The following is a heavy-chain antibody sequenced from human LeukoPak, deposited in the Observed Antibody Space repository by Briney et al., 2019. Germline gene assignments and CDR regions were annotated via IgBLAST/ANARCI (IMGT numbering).Heavy chain of an antibody. D-gene: IGHD4/OR15-4a*01. CDR1: GGSISSYY. J-gene: IGHJ1*01. CDR2: IYYSGST. V-gene: IGHV4-59*12. CDR3: ARDRTMAFQH. Sequence: SETLSLTCTVSGGSISSYYWSWIRQPPGKGLEWIGYIYYSGSTNYNPSLKSRVTISVDTSKNQFSLKLSSVTAADTAVYYCARDRTMAFQHWGQGTLVTVSS.